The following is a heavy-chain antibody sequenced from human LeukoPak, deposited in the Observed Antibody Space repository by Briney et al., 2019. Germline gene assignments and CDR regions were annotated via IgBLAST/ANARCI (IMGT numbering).Heavy chain of an antibody. CDR1: GGSFSGYH. CDR2: INHSGST. CDR3: ARETMVRGVISGWFDP. Sequence: SETLSLTCAVYGGSFSGYHWSWLRQPPGKGLEWIGKINHSGSTSYNPSLESRATISVDTPKNQLSLKMSSVTAADTAVYYCARETMVRGVISGWFDPWGQGTLVTVSS. J-gene: IGHJ5*02. D-gene: IGHD3-10*01. V-gene: IGHV4-34*01.